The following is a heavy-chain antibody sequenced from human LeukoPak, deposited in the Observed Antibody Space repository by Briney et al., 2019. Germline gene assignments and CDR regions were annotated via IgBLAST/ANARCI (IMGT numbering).Heavy chain of an antibody. CDR1: GGSFSGYY. D-gene: IGHD5-24*01. J-gene: IGHJ1*01. Sequence: SASLSLTCAVYGGSFSGYYWSWIRQPPGKGLEWSGEINHSGSTNYNPSLKSRVAISVDTSKNQSSLKLSSVTAADTAGYYCARGRRWLPLPGYFQHCGQGTLVTVSS. V-gene: IGHV4-34*01. CDR3: ARGRRWLPLPGYFQH. CDR2: INHSGST.